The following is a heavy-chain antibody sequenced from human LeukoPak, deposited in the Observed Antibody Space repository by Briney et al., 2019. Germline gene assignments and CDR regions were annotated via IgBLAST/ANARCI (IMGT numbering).Heavy chain of an antibody. CDR2: IYYSGST. CDR3: ARGVVRGSYSGNWFDP. J-gene: IGHJ5*02. CDR1: GGSISSYY. D-gene: IGHD1-26*01. Sequence: SETLSLTCTVSGGSISSYYWSWIRQPPGKGLEWIGYIYYSGSTNYNPSLKSRVTISVDTSKDQFSLKLSSVTAADTAVYYCARGVVRGSYSGNWFDPWGQGTLVTVSS. V-gene: IGHV4-59*01.